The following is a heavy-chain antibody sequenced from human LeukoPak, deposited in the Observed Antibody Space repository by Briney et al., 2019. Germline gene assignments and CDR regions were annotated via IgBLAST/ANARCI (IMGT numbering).Heavy chain of an antibody. CDR2: IYHSGST. V-gene: IGHV4-30-2*01. Sequence: SQTLSLTCAVSGGSISSGGYSWSWIRQPPGKGLEWIGYIYHSGSTYYNPSLKSRVTISVDRSKNQFSLKLSSVTAADTAVYYCAREFEYYFDYWGQGTLVTVSS. CDR3: AREFEYYFDY. CDR1: GGSISSGGYS. J-gene: IGHJ4*02. D-gene: IGHD3-16*01.